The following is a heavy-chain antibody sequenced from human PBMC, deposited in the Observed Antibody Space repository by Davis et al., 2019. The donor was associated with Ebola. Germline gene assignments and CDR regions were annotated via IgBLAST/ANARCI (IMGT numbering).Heavy chain of an antibody. Sequence: PGGSLRLSCAASGFTFSSYSMNWVRQAPGKGLEWVSYISSSSSTIYYADSVKGRFTISRDNAKNSLYLQMNSLRDEDTAVYYCAGGRPFGEDIVVVPAAIDYYYGMDVWGKGTTVTVSS. D-gene: IGHD2-2*02. J-gene: IGHJ6*04. CDR2: ISSSSSTI. V-gene: IGHV3-48*02. CDR1: GFTFSSYS. CDR3: AGGRPFGEDIVVVPAAIDYYYGMDV.